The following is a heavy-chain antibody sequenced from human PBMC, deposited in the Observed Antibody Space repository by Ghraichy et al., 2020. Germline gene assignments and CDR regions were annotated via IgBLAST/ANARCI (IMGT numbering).Heavy chain of an antibody. CDR2: INSNNGVP. Sequence: ASVKVSCEASGFTFRGYSLHWVRQAPGQGLEWVRRINSNNGVPRQSERFEGRVTFTRDTSMTTAFMELSGLTSDDTAIYYCAIVTTLNTFDVWGQGTLFIVSS. V-gene: IGHV1-2*06. D-gene: IGHD4-11*01. J-gene: IGHJ3*01. CDR3: AIVTTLNTFDV. CDR1: GFTFRGYS.